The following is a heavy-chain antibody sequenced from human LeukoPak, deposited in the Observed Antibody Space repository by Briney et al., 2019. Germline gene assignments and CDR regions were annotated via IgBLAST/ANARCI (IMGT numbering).Heavy chain of an antibody. V-gene: IGHV3-23*01. D-gene: IGHD4-17*01. Sequence: GGSLRLSCTASGFTLSNSGMSWVRQAPGKGLEWVSGIPGSGGNTYYADSVKGRFTISKDNSKNMMYLQMDSLGVDDTAIYYCAKGSNGDYDNWGQGTLVTVSS. CDR1: GFTLSNSG. J-gene: IGHJ4*02. CDR2: IPGSGGNT. CDR3: AKGSNGDYDN.